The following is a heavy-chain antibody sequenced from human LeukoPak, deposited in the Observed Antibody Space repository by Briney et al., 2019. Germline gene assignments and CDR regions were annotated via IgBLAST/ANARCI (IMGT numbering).Heavy chain of an antibody. J-gene: IGHJ5*02. CDR3: ASGDHTTEWFGFDP. CDR1: GGSISSYY. D-gene: IGHD3-10*01. CDR2: IYYSGST. V-gene: IGHV4-59*01. Sequence: PSETLSLTCTVSGGSISSYYWSWIRQPPGKGLEWIGYIYYSGSTNYNPSLKSRVTISVDTSKNQFSLKLSSVTAADTAVYYCASGDHTTEWFGFDPWGQGTLVTVSS.